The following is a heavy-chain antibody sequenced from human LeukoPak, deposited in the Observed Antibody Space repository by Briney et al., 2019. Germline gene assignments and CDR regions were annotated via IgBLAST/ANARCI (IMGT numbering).Heavy chain of an antibody. J-gene: IGHJ4*02. V-gene: IGHV3-15*01. CDR2: IKSKADGGTT. D-gene: IGHD3-3*01. Sequence: GGSLRLSCVASGFTFANAWMTWVRQAPGKGLEWVGRIKSKADGGTTDYVASVKGRFIISRNDSKDTMYLQMNSLKIEDTGVYYCTTDKDFWGGYQDFWGQGILVSVSS. CDR1: GFTFANAW. CDR3: TTDKDFWGGYQDF.